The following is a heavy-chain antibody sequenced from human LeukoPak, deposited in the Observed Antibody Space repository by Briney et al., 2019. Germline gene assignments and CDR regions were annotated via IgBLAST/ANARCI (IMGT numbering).Heavy chain of an antibody. CDR1: GGSISSSSYY. J-gene: IGHJ4*02. D-gene: IGHD3-3*02. V-gene: IGHV4-39*07. CDR3: VGIFGVVRRYYFDY. Sequence: SETLSLTCTVSGGSISSSSYYWGWIRQPPGKGLEWIGSTYYSGSTYYNPSLKSRVTISVDTSKNQFSLKLSSVTAADTAVYYCVGIFGVVRRYYFDYWGQGTLVTVSS. CDR2: TYYSGST.